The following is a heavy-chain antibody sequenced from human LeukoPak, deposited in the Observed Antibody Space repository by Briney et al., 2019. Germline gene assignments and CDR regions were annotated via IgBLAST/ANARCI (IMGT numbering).Heavy chain of an antibody. CDR2: IYYSGST. D-gene: IGHD5-24*01. J-gene: IGHJ4*02. Sequence: PSETLSLTCTVSGASIGNYYWTWIRQPPGKGLEWIGYIYYSGSTNYRPSLKSRVTISVDTSKNQVSLRLSSVTAADTAVYYCARRLRDGYNPTRGAFDYWGQGTLVTVSS. CDR3: ARRLRDGYNPTRGAFDY. CDR1: GASIGNYY. V-gene: IGHV4-59*12.